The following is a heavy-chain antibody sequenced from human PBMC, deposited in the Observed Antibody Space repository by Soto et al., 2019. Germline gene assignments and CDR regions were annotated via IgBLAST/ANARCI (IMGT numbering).Heavy chain of an antibody. D-gene: IGHD3-10*01. Sequence: QVQLVQSGAEVKKPGASVKVSCKASGYTFTSYYMHWVRQAPGQGLEWMGIINPSGGSTSYAQKFQGRVTMTRDTSTSTVYMELSSLRSEDTAVYYCARDGAYDGLDYYYYMDVWGKGTTVTVSS. CDR1: GYTFTSYY. CDR2: INPSGGST. CDR3: ARDGAYDGLDYYYYMDV. V-gene: IGHV1-46*03. J-gene: IGHJ6*03.